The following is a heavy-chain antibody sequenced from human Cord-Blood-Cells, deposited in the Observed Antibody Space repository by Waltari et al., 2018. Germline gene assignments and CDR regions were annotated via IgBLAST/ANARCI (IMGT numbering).Heavy chain of an antibody. CDR1: GYTFTGYY. J-gene: IGHJ3*02. V-gene: IGHV1-2*06. CDR3: AGCSSTSCYVAFDI. D-gene: IGHD2-2*01. Sequence: QVQLVQSGAEVKKPGASVKVSCKASGYTFTGYYMHWVRQAPGQGLEWMGRINPNSGGTNYAQKFQGRVTMTRDTSISTAYMELSRLGSDDTAVYYCAGCSSTSCYVAFDIWGQGTMVTVSS. CDR2: INPNSGGT.